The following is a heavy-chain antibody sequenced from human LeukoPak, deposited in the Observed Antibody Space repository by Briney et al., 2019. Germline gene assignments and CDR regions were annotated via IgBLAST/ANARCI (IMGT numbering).Heavy chain of an antibody. CDR3: AKDGSGGGWKWFDP. D-gene: IGHD2-15*01. CDR2: IWYDGSNK. Sequence: PGRSLRLSCAASGFTFSSYGFHWVRQAPGKGLEWEAVIWYDGSNKYYADSVKGRFTISRDSSKNTLYLQMNSLRAEDTAVYYCAKDGSGGGWKWFDPWGQGTLVTVSS. V-gene: IGHV3-33*06. CDR1: GFTFSSYG. J-gene: IGHJ5*02.